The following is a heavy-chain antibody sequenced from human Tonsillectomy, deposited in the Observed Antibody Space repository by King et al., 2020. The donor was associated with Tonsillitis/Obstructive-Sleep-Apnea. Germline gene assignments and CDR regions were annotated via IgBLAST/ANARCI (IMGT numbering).Heavy chain of an antibody. CDR2: INSDGSST. Sequence: VQLVESGGGLVQPGGSLRLSCAASGFTFSSYWMHWVRQAPGKGLVWVSRINSDGSSTSYADSVKGRFTISRDNAKNTLYPQMNSLRAEDTAVYYCARDKGDFDWFHDAFDIWGQGTMVTVSS. V-gene: IGHV3-74*01. CDR3: ARDKGDFDWFHDAFDI. CDR1: GFTFSSYW. D-gene: IGHD3-9*01. J-gene: IGHJ3*02.